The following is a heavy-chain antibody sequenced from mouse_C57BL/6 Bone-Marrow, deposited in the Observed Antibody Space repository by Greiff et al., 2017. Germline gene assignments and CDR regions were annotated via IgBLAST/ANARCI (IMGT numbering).Heavy chain of an antibody. CDR2: INPSSGYT. Sequence: QVQLQQSGAELVRPGASVKLSCKASGYNFTSYWMHWVKQRPGQGLEWIGYINPSSGYTKYNQKFKDKATLTADKSSTTAYMQLSSLTYEDSTVYYCAGSYYSSRAWFAYWGQGTLVTVSA. CDR3: AGSYYSSRAWFAY. D-gene: IGHD2-12*01. CDR1: GYNFTSYW. V-gene: IGHV1-7*01. J-gene: IGHJ3*01.